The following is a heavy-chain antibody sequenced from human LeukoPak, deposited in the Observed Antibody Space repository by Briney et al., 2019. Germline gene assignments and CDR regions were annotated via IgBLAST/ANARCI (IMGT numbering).Heavy chain of an antibody. V-gene: IGHV4-4*07. Sequence: PSETLSLTCTVSGGSISSYYWNWIRQPAGKGLEWIGRIYTSGNTNYSPSLKSRVTISVDESKNQFSLKVSSVTAADPAVYYCAGTDTSGYDRFDYWGQGALVTVSS. J-gene: IGHJ4*02. D-gene: IGHD3-22*01. CDR2: IYTSGNT. CDR1: GGSISSYY. CDR3: AGTDTSGYDRFDY.